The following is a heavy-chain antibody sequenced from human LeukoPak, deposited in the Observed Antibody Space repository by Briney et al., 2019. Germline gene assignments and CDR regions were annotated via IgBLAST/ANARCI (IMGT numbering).Heavy chain of an antibody. CDR1: GFTFSSYG. CDR3: AKPVDIVATDPGQNWFDP. CDR2: IRYDGSDK. V-gene: IGHV3-30*02. J-gene: IGHJ5*02. Sequence: GGSLRLSCAASGFTFSSYGMHWVRQAPGKGLEWVAFIRYDGSDKDYANSVKGRFTISRDNSKNTLYLQMNSLRAEGTAVYYCAKPVDIVATDPGQNWFDPWGQGTLVTVSS. D-gene: IGHD5-12*01.